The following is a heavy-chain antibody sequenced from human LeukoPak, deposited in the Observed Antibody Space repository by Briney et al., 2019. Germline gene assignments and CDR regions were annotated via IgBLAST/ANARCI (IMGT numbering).Heavy chain of an antibody. CDR3: AREIVRGSYYYYYYYYMDV. CDR1: GGSFSGYY. CDR2: INHSGST. D-gene: IGHD1-26*01. Sequence: SETLSLTCAVYGGSFSGYYWSWIRQPPGKGLEWIGEINHSGSTNYNPSLKSRVTISVDTSENQFSLKLSSVTAADTAVYYCAREIVRGSYYYYYYYYMDVWGKGTTVTVSS. V-gene: IGHV4-34*01. J-gene: IGHJ6*03.